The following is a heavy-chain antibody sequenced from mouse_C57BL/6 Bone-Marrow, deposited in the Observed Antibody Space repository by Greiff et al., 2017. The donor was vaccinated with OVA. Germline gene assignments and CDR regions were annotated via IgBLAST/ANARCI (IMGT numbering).Heavy chain of an antibody. CDR2: INPNNGGT. V-gene: IGHV1-26*01. Sequence: VQLQQSGPELVKPGASVKISCKASGYTFTDYYMNWVKQSHGKSLEWIGDINPNNGGTSYNQKFKGKATLTVDKSSSTAYMELRSLTSEDSAVYYCARMGSYYYGSSHWYFDVWGTGTTVTVSS. J-gene: IGHJ1*03. CDR3: ARMGSYYYGSSHWYFDV. CDR1: GYTFTDYY. D-gene: IGHD1-1*01.